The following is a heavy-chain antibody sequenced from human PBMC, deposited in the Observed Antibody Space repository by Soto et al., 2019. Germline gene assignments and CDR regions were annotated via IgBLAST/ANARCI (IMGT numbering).Heavy chain of an antibody. D-gene: IGHD3-22*01. CDR3: ATDMTYHYDSSGYYYTPY. J-gene: IGHJ4*02. CDR2: FDPEDGET. V-gene: IGHV1-24*01. Sequence: ASVKVSCKVSGYTLTELSMHWVRQAPGKGLEWMGGFDPEDGETIYAQKFQGRVTMTEDTSTDTAYMELSSLRSEDTAVYYCATDMTYHYDSSGYYYTPYWGQGTLVTVSS. CDR1: GYTLTELS.